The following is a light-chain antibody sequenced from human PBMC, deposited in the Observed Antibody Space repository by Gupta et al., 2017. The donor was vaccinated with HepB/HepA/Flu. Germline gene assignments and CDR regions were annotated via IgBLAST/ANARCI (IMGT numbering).Light chain of an antibody. CDR3: QQTSSWPLIT. Sequence: EIVLTQSPATLSLSPGERATLSCRASQSVSSSLAWYQQKPGQAPRLLIYDASDRATGIPARFSGSGSGTDFTLTISSLEPEDFAIYYCQQTSSWPLITFGRGTQLEIE. V-gene: IGKV3-11*01. CDR1: QSVSSS. J-gene: IGKJ5*01. CDR2: DAS.